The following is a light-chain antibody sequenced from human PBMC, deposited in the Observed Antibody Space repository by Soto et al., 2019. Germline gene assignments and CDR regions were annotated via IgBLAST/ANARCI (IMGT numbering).Light chain of an antibody. J-gene: IGLJ1*01. Sequence: QSVLTQAASVSGSPGQSITISCTGTSSDVGGYNYVSWYQQHPGKAPKLMIYEVSNRPSGVSNHFSGSKSGNTASLTISGLQAEDEADYYRSSYTSSRTRYVSGTGTKV. CDR3: SSYTSSRTRYV. CDR1: SSDVGGYNY. V-gene: IGLV2-14*01. CDR2: EVS.